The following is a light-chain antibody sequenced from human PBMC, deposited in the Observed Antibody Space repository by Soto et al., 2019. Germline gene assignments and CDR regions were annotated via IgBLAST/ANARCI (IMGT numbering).Light chain of an antibody. CDR1: QSVANNY. V-gene: IGKV3-20*01. CDR2: DAS. J-gene: IGKJ1*01. Sequence: EIVLTQSPDTLSLSPGERATLSCRASQSVANNYLAWYQQKPVQAPRLLIYDASNRATGIPDRFSGSGSGTDFTLTISRLEPEDFAVYYCQQCAYSPRTFGQGTRVEVK. CDR3: QQCAYSPRT.